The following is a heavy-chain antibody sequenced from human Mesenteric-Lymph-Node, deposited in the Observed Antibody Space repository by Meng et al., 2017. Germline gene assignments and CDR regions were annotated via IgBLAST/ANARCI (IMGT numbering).Heavy chain of an antibody. D-gene: IGHD3-22*01. CDR1: GGTFSSYA. V-gene: IGHV1-69*06. J-gene: IGHJ6*02. CDR2: IIPIFGTA. Sequence: SVKVSCKASGGTFSSYAISWVRQAPGQGLEWMGGIIPIFGTANCAQKFQGRVTITADKSTSTAYMELSSLRSEDTAVYFCAREVRYYDGGRYLYYYGLDVWGQGTTVTVSS. CDR3: AREVRYYDGGRYLYYYGLDV.